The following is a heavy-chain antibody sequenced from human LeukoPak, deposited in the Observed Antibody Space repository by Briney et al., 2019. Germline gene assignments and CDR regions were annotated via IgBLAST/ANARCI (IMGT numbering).Heavy chain of an antibody. CDR2: IIDSGGT. CDR1: GFTLSSFR. Sequence: GGSLRLSCAASGFTLSSFRMSWVRQAPGKGLEWVSRIIDSGGTNYADSVKGRFTISRDNSKNTLYLQMNSLRVEDTAVYYCAKGASIRVPGPDFWGPGTLVTVSS. V-gene: IGHV3-23*01. J-gene: IGHJ4*02. D-gene: IGHD6-19*01. CDR3: AKGASIRVPGPDF.